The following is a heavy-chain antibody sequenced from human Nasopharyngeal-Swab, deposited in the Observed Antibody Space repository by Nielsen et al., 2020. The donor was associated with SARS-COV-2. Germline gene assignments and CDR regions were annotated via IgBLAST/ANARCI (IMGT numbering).Heavy chain of an antibody. CDR1: GGSISSGGYY. CDR3: AREHCSGGSCYPAV. D-gene: IGHD2-15*01. J-gene: IGHJ4*02. Sequence: SCTVSGGSISSGGYYWSWIRQHPGKGLEWIGYIYYSGSTYYNPSLKSRVTISVDTSKNQFSLKLSSVTAADTAVYYCAREHCSGGSCYPAVWGQGTLVTVSS. V-gene: IGHV4-31*02. CDR2: IYYSGST.